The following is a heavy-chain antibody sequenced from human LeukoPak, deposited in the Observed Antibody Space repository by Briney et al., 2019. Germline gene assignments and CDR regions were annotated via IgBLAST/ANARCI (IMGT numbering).Heavy chain of an antibody. Sequence: PGGSLRLSCAASGFNFSDYEMNWVRQAPGKGLEWVSYISSSGSTIYYADSVKGRFTISRDNAKNSLYLQMNSPRAEDTAVYYCARYYYDSSGYYLDYFDYWGQGTLVTVSS. CDR1: GFNFSDYE. J-gene: IGHJ4*02. V-gene: IGHV3-48*03. CDR2: ISSSGSTI. D-gene: IGHD3-22*01. CDR3: ARYYYDSSGYYLDYFDY.